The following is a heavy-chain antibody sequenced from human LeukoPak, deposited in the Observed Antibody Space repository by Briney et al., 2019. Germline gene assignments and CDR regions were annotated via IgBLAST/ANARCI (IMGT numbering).Heavy chain of an antibody. D-gene: IGHD4-17*01. CDR2: IYYSGST. CDR3: ARDTAGYGDYAL. V-gene: IGHV4-59*01. J-gene: IGHJ4*02. CDR1: GGSISSYY. Sequence: SETLSLTCTVSGGSISSYYWSWIRQPPGKGLEWIGYIYYSGSTNYNPSLKSRVTISVDTSKNQFSLKLSSVTAADTAMYYCARDTAGYGDYALWGQGTLVTVSS.